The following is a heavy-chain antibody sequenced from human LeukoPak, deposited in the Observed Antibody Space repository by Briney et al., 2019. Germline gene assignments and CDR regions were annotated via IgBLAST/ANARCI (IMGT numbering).Heavy chain of an antibody. CDR1: GGSISSYY. V-gene: IGHV4-4*09. CDR3: ASGELGTFDY. J-gene: IGHJ4*02. CDR2: IYTSGST. D-gene: IGHD1-14*01. Sequence: SEALSLTWTFAGGSISSYYWRWLRQPPGEGLEWIGYIYTSGSTNYNPSLKSRVTISVDTSKNQFSLKLSSVTAADTAVYYCASGELGTFDYWGQGTLVTVSS.